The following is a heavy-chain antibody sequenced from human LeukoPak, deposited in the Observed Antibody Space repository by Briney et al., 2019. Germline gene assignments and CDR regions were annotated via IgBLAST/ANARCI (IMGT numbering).Heavy chain of an antibody. CDR3: ARDESGYCSSTSCPTDY. V-gene: IGHV3-11*06. J-gene: IGHJ4*02. D-gene: IGHD2-2*01. CDR2: ISSSSSYT. CDR1: GFTFSDYY. Sequence: GGSLRLPCAASGFTFSDYYMSWIRQAPGKGLEWVSYISSSSSYTNYADSVKGRFTISRDNAKNSLYLQMNSLRAEDTAVYYCARDESGYCSSTSCPTDYWGQGTLVTVSS.